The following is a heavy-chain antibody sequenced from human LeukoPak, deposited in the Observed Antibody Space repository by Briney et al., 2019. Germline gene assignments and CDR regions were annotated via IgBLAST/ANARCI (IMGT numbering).Heavy chain of an antibody. J-gene: IGHJ3*02. CDR2: MSNSGST. D-gene: IGHD2-2*01. CDR3: ARGYCRGTSCNRYTFDM. V-gene: IGHV4-59*12. Sequence: SETLSLTCTVSGGSISSYYWSWIRQPPGKGLEWIAYMSNSGSTYYNPSLKSRVTMSEDTSKNQFSLKVISVTAADTAVYYCARGYCRGTSCNRYTFDMWGQGTMVTVSS. CDR1: GGSISSYY.